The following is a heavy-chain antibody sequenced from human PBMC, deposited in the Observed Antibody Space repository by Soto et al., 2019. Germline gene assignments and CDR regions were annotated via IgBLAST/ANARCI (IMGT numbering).Heavy chain of an antibody. CDR2: IDPSTGTS. CDR3: ARRSRITFIVN. V-gene: IGHV1-46*04. Sequence: QVRLVQSGAEVKSPGTSVKVSCQTSGYTFADYSIHWVRQAPGQGLEYMGNIDPSTGTSDSAQTLQGRISMTTDASTSTVYMDLNILRSADTAVYYCARRSRITFIVNWGQGPLVTVSS. CDR1: GYTFADYS. D-gene: IGHD3-10*01. J-gene: IGHJ4*02.